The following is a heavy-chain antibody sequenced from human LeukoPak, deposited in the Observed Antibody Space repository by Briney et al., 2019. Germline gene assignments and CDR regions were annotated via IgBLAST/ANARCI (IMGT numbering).Heavy chain of an antibody. CDR2: IYHSGST. V-gene: IGHV4-39*07. Sequence: SETLSLTCTVSGGSISSSNYYWGWIRQPPGKGLEWIGSIYHSGSTYYNPSLKSRVTISVDTSKNQFSLKLSSVTAADTAVYYCARVTTVTGIDYWGQGTLVTVSS. D-gene: IGHD4-17*01. J-gene: IGHJ4*02. CDR3: ARVTTVTGIDY. CDR1: GGSISSSNYY.